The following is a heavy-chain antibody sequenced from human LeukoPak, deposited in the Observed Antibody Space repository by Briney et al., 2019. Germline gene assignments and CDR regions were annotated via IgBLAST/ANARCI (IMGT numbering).Heavy chain of an antibody. CDR3: ARVVFAYGGNSKRGYFDY. CDR1: GFTFSSYS. Sequence: GGSLRLSCAASGFTFSSYSMNWVRQAPGKGLEWVSSISSSSSYIYYADSVKGRFTISRDNAKNSLYLQMNSPRAEDTAVYYCARVVFAYGGNSKRGYFDYWGQGTLVTVSS. V-gene: IGHV3-21*01. D-gene: IGHD4-23*01. CDR2: ISSSSSYI. J-gene: IGHJ4*02.